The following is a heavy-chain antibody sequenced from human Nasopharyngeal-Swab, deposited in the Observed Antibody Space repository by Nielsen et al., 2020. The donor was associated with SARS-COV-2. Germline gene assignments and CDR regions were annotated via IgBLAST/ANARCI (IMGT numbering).Heavy chain of an antibody. CDR3: AREWIQLWPDAFDI. D-gene: IGHD5-18*01. V-gene: IGHV1-46*01. J-gene: IGHJ3*02. Sequence: WVRQAPGQGLEWMGIINPSGGSTSYAQKFQGRVTMTRDTSTSTVYMELSSLRSEDTAVHYCAREWIQLWPDAFDIWGQGTMVTVSS. CDR2: INPSGGST.